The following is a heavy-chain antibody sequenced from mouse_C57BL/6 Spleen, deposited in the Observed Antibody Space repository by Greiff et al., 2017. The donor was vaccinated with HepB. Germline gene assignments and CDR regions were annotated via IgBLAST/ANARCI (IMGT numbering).Heavy chain of an antibody. CDR2: INPSSGYT. D-gene: IGHD2-4*01. Sequence: QVQLKESGAELARPGASVKMSCKASGYTFTSYTMHWVKQRPGQGLEWIGYINPSSGYTKYNQKFKDKATLTADKSSSTAYMQLSSLTSEDSAVYYCARRDDYDLFDYWGQGTTLTVSS. CDR1: GYTFTSYT. J-gene: IGHJ2*01. CDR3: ARRDDYDLFDY. V-gene: IGHV1-4*01.